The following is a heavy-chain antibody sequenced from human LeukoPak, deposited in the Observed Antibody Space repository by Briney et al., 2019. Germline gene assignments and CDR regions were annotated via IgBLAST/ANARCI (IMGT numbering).Heavy chain of an antibody. CDR2: ISYDGSNK. CDR1: GFTFSSYG. J-gene: IGHJ4*02. D-gene: IGHD5-12*01. Sequence: GGSLRLSCAASGFTFSSYGMHWVRQAPGKGLEWVAVISYDGSNKYYADSVKGRFTISRDNSKNTLYLQMNSLRAEDTAVYYCAKGWLRTSAYFDYWGQGTLVTVSS. CDR3: AKGWLRTSAYFDY. V-gene: IGHV3-30*18.